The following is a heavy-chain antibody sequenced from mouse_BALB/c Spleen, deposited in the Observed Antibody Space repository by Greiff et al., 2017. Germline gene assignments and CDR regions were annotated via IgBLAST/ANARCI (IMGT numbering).Heavy chain of an antibody. J-gene: IGHJ2*01. V-gene: IGHV3-2*02. Sequence: DVKLVESGPGLVKPSQSLSLTCTVTGYSITSDYAWNWIRQFPGNKLEWMGYISYSGSTSYNPSLKSRISITRDTSKNQFFLQLNSVTTEDTATYYCARFPRDYFDYWGQGTTLTVSS. CDR2: ISYSGST. CDR1: GYSITSDYA. CDR3: ARFPRDYFDY.